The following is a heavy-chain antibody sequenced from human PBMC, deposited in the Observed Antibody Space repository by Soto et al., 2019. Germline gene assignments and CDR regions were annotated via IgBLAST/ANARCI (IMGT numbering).Heavy chain of an antibody. CDR3: ARDYGDSYFDY. Sequence: SETLSLTCTVSGVSISSGDYYWSWIRQPPGKGLEWIGYIYYSGSTYYNPSLKRRVTISVDTSKNQFSLKLSSVTAADTAVYYCARDYGDSYFDYWGQGTLVTVSS. CDR1: GVSISSGDYY. V-gene: IGHV4-30-4*01. J-gene: IGHJ4*02. D-gene: IGHD4-17*01. CDR2: IYYSGST.